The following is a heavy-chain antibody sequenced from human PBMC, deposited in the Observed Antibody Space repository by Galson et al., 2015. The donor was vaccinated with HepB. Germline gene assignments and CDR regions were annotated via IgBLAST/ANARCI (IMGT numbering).Heavy chain of an antibody. D-gene: IGHD5-18*01. CDR3: ARLLRKLTTHVDTAMDLDY. V-gene: IGHV4-39*01. CDR2: VYHSGST. J-gene: IGHJ4*02. CDR1: GGSITSGSYY. Sequence: SETLSLTCTVSGGSITSGSYYWGWIRQPPGKGLEWIGSVYHSGSTYYNPSLKSRVTISVDTSKNQFSLKLSSVTAADTAVYYCARLLRKLTTHVDTAMDLDYWGQGTLVTVSS.